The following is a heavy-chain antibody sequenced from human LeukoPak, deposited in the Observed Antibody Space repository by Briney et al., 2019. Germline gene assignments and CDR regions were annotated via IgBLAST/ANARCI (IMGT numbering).Heavy chain of an antibody. J-gene: IGHJ6*03. V-gene: IGHV5-51*01. D-gene: IGHD6-6*01. CDR2: IYPGDSDT. CDR3: ARAASSSSSFYYYYMDV. Sequence: GESLKISCXGSGYSFTSYWIGWVRQMPGKGLQWMRIIYPGDSDTRYSPSFQGQVTISADKSISTAYLQWSSLKASDTAMYYCARAASSSSSFYYYYMDVWGKGTTVTVSS. CDR1: GYSFTSYW.